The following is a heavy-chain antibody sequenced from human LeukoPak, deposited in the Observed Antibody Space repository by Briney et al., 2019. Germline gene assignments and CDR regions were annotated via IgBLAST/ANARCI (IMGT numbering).Heavy chain of an antibody. D-gene: IGHD2-2*01. V-gene: IGHV3-21*01. CDR3: ARLGYCSSTSCYDY. J-gene: IGHJ4*02. Sequence: PGGSLRLSCAASGFTFSSYSMKWVRQAPGKGLEWVSSISSSSSYIYYADSVKGRFTISRDNAKNSLYLQMNSLRAEDTAVYYCARLGYCSSTSCYDYWGQGTLVTVSS. CDR2: ISSSSSYI. CDR1: GFTFSSYS.